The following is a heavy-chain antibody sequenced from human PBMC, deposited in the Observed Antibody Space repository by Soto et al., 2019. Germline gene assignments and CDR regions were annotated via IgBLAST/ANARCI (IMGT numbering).Heavy chain of an antibody. D-gene: IGHD2-2*01. CDR3: ARTPGPEAAASSEYYYFSGMDV. CDR2: IHPGDSDT. Sequence: LGESLKISCEASGYSFTSYWIGWVRQMPGKGLEWMGIIHPGDSDTKYSPSFQGQVTISVDKSITTAYLQWSSLKASDTAMYYCARTPGPEAAASSEYYYFSGMDVWGQGTTVTVSS. CDR1: GYSFTSYW. V-gene: IGHV5-51*01. J-gene: IGHJ6*02.